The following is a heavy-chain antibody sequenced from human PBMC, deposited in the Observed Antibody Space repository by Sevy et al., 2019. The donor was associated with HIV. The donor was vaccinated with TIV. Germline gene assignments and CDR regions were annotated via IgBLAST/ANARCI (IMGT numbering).Heavy chain of an antibody. CDR1: GFIFSNYN. J-gene: IGHJ4*02. V-gene: IGHV3-48*02. CDR2: ISSSSSTI. CDR3: ARGIVEIDY. D-gene: IGHD1-26*01. Sequence: GGSLRLSCAASGFIFSNYNMNWVRQAPGKGLEWVSYISSSSSTIHYADSVKGRFTISRDNAKNSLYLQTNSLRDEDTAMYYCARGIVEIDYWGQGTLVTVSS.